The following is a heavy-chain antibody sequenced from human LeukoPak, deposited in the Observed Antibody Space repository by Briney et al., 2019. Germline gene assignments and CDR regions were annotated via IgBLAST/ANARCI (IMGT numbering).Heavy chain of an antibody. D-gene: IGHD6-19*01. V-gene: IGHV4-59*12. CDR1: GGSTTGYF. J-gene: IGHJ4*02. CDR2: GDYSGGT. Sequence: SETLSLTCTISGGSTTGYFWSWIRQPPGKGLEWIASGDYSGGTYYNPSLESRVAISADMSKNQFSLKLTSVTGADTAVYYCAGERGEEYSSGWYKRNYFDNWGQGIRVTVSS. CDR3: AGERGEEYSSGWYKRNYFDN.